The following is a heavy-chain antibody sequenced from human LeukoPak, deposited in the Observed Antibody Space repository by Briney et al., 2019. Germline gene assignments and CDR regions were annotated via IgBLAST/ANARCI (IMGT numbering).Heavy chain of an antibody. CDR3: ARDPEYSSLSMYYFDY. CDR2: INSSGSTI. D-gene: IGHD6-6*01. V-gene: IGHV3-11*01. CDR1: GFTFSDYY. Sequence: GGSLRLSCAASGFTFSDYYMSWIRQAPGKGLEWVSYINSSGSTIYYADSVKGRFTISRDNAKISLYLQMNSLRAEDTAVYYCARDPEYSSLSMYYFDYWGQGTLVTVSS. J-gene: IGHJ4*02.